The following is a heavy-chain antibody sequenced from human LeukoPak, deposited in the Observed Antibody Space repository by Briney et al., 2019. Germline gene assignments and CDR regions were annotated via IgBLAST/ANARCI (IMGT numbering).Heavy chain of an antibody. CDR1: GGSINSHY. CDR3: ARGEPRITMVRGVIITPDWFDP. CDR2: IYNRGST. Sequence: PSETLSLTCTVSGGSINSHYWSWIRQPPGKGLEWIGYIYNRGSTNYNPSLKSRVTISMDTSKNQFSLKLSSVTAADTAVYYCARGEPRITMVRGVIITPDWFDPWGQGTLVTVSS. D-gene: IGHD3-10*01. J-gene: IGHJ5*02. V-gene: IGHV4-59*11.